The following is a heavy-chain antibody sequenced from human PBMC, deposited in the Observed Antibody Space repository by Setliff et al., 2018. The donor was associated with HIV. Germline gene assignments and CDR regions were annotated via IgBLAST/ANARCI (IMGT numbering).Heavy chain of an antibody. CDR1: GYSFTDHY. J-gene: IGHJ4*02. V-gene: IGHV1-2*02. CDR2: INPRSGGT. CDR3: ARVTSRYCSATTCPFFFDD. Sequence: GASVKVSCKASGYSFTDHYMHWVRQAPGQGLEWMGWINPRSGGTNYAQKFQGTVTMTRDTSINTAYMEMSRLRSDDTAVYYCARVTSRYCSATTCPFFFDDWGQGTLVTVSS. D-gene: IGHD2-15*01.